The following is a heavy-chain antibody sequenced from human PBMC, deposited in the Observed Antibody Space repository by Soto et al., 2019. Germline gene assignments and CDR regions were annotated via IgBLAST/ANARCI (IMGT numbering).Heavy chain of an antibody. J-gene: IGHJ4*02. CDR1: GGSITSYY. D-gene: IGHD6-19*01. CDR2: IHYSGST. Sequence: SETLSLTCTVSGGSITSYYWSWIRQPPGKGLEWIGYIHYSGSTDYNPSLKSRVTISVDTSKNQFSLKLSSVTAADTAVYYCARHVSGCYDYWGQGTLVTVSS. CDR3: ARHVSGCYDY. V-gene: IGHV4-59*01.